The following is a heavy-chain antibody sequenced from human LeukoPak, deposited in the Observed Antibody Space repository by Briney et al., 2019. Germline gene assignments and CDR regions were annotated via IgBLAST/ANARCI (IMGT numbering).Heavy chain of an antibody. D-gene: IGHD4-17*01. CDR3: ARRGGGYDYGDLGWFDP. V-gene: IGHV1-18*01. CDR2: ISAYNGNT. CDR1: GYTFTSYG. J-gene: IGHJ5*02. Sequence: ASVKVSCKASGYTFTSYGISWVRQAPGQGLEWMGWISAYNGNTNYAQKLQGRVTMTTDTSTSTAYKELRSLRSDDTAVYYCARRGGGYDYGDLGWFDPWGQGTLVTVSS.